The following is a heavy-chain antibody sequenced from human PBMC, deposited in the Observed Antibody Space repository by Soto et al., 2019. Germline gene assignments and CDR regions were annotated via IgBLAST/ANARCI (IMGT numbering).Heavy chain of an antibody. CDR3: ARGPSPPPQFDY. Sequence: QVQLVQSGAEVKKPGSSVKVSCKASGGTFSSYAISWVRQAPGQGLEWMGGIIPIFGTANYAQKFQCRVTITADESTTTPYIEPSSLRSEDTAVYYCARGPSPPPQFDYWGQGTLVTVSS. V-gene: IGHV1-69*01. CDR2: IIPIFGTA. CDR1: GGTFSSYA. J-gene: IGHJ4*02.